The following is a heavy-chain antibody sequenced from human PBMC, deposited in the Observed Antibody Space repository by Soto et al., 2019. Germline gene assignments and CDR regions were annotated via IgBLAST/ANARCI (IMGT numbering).Heavy chain of an antibody. CDR1: GFSLSTSGVG. CDR2: IYWDDDK. V-gene: IGHV2-5*02. CDR3: AHRRGSSSLRRYYHYMDV. D-gene: IGHD6-6*01. J-gene: IGHJ6*03. Sequence: QITLKESGPTLVKPTQTLTLTCTFSGFSLSTSGVGVGWIRQPPGKALEWLALIYWDDDKRYSPSLKSRLTITKDPPKNQVVLTMTHMDPVDTATYYCAHRRGSSSLRRYYHYMDVRGKGTPVTLSS.